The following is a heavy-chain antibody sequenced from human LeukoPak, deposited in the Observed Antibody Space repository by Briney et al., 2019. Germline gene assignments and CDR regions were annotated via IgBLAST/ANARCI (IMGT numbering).Heavy chain of an antibody. J-gene: IGHJ3*02. CDR1: GYTFTSYG. CDR2: ISAYNGNT. Sequence: GASVKVSCKASGYTFTSYGISWVRQAPGQGLEWMGWISAYNGNTNYAQKLQGRVTMTTDTSTSTACMELRSLRSDDTAVYYCAGVTFGGVSTDAFDIWGQGTMVTVSS. CDR3: AGVTFGGVSTDAFDI. V-gene: IGHV1-18*01. D-gene: IGHD3-16*01.